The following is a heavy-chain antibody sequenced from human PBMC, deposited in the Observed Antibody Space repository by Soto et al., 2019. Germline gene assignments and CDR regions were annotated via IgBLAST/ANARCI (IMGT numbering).Heavy chain of an antibody. J-gene: IGHJ3*02. CDR3: GVGRAGDGACDI. Sequence: QVQLQESGPGLVKPSETLSLTCTVSGGSVTSATYYWSWIRQPPGKGLEWLGYVSDSGSTNYTPYLKSRVTRSIATSKNQRSPRLRSGTAADTAVYCCGVGRAGDGACDIWGEGRMVTFSS. CDR2: VSDSGST. V-gene: IGHV4-61*01. D-gene: IGHD3-10*01. CDR1: GGSVTSATYY.